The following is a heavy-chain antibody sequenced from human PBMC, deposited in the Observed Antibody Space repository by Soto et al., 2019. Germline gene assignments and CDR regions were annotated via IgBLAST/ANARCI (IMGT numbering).Heavy chain of an antibody. CDR2: IIPILGTA. CDR3: ARVEYSRSDWFDP. D-gene: IGHD6-6*01. J-gene: IGHJ5*02. CDR1: GGTFSSYA. V-gene: IGHV1-69*01. Sequence: QVQLVQSGAEVKKPGSSVKVSCKASGGTFSSYAISWVRQAPGQGLEWMGGIIPILGTAKYAQKFQGRVTINADESTSTAYMELSSLRSEETAVYYGARVEYSRSDWFDPWGQGTLVTVSS.